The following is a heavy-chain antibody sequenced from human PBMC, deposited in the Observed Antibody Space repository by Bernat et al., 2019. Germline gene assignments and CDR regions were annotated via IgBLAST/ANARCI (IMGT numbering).Heavy chain of an antibody. J-gene: IGHJ1*01. Sequence: QVQLVESGGDVVQPGRSLRLSCAASGFTFSSYGMHWVRQAPGKGLEWVAVIWYDGSNKYYADSVKGRFTISRDNSKNTLYLQMNSLRAEDTAVYYCARPRGGDYDEAGFAEYFQHWGQGTLVTVSS. CDR3: ARPRGGDYDEAGFAEYFQH. V-gene: IGHV3-33*01. CDR1: GFTFSSYG. CDR2: IWYDGSNK. D-gene: IGHD4-17*01.